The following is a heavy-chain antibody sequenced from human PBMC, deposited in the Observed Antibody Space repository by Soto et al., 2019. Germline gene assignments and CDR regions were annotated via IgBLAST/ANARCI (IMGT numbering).Heavy chain of an antibody. D-gene: IGHD3-10*01. CDR1: GFTFSSYE. CDR3: ARDPGGLRPFDY. CDR2: ISSSGSTI. J-gene: IGHJ4*02. V-gene: IGHV3-48*03. Sequence: GGSLRLSCAASGFTFSSYEMNWVRQAPGKGLEWVSYISSSGSTIYYADSVKGRFTISRDNAKNSLYLQMNSLRAEDTAVYYCARDPGGLRPFDYWGQGTLVTGSS.